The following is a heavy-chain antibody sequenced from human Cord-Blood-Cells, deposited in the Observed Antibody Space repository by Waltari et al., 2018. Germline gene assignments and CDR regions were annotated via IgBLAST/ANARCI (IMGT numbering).Heavy chain of an antibody. V-gene: IGHV4-4*02. D-gene: IGHD1-1*01. Sequence: QVQLQESGPGLVHPSATPSLTCAVSGGPISSSTCWIGEIYHSGSTHYNPSLKSRVTISVDKSKNQFSLQLSSVTAADTAVYYCARALRWNENWVDPWRQGTLVTVSS. CDR2: IYHSGST. CDR3: ARALRWNENWVDP. J-gene: IGHJ5*02. CDR1: GGPISSSTC.